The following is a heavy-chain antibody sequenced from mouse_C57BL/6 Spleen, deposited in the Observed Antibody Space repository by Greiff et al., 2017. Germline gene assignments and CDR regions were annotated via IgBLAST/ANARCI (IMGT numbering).Heavy chain of an antibody. J-gene: IGHJ4*01. Sequence: VQLVESGPELVKPGASVKISCKASGYAFSSSWMNWVKQRPGKGLEWIGRIYPGDGDTNYNGKFKGKATLTADKSSSTAYMQLSSLTSEDSAVYFCARDGNYDAMDYWGQGTSVTVSS. CDR2: IYPGDGDT. D-gene: IGHD2-1*01. CDR3: ARDGNYDAMDY. CDR1: GYAFSSSW. V-gene: IGHV1-82*01.